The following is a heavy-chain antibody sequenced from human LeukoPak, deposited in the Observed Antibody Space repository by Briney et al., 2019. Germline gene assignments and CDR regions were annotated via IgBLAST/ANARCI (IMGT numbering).Heavy chain of an antibody. V-gene: IGHV4-59*01. CDR1: GGSISSYY. J-gene: IGHJ6*02. CDR2: IYYSGST. Sequence: PSETLSLTCTVSGGSISSYYWSWIRQPPGKGLEWIGYIYYSGSTNYNLSLKSRVTISVDTSKNQFSLKLSSVTAADTAVYYCARGSYYYGMDVWGQGTTVTVSS. CDR3: ARGSYYYGMDV.